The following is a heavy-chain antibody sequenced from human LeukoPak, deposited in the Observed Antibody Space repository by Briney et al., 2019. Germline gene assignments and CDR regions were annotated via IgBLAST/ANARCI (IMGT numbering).Heavy chain of an antibody. CDR1: GLSISGQW. CDR3: ARALTTSWYYFDY. V-gene: IGHV3-48*04. Sequence: GGSLRLSCVASGLSISGQWMNWVRQAPGKGLEWVSYISSSGTTIHYADSVKGRFTISRDNAKNPLYLQMNSLRAEDTAVYYCARALTTSWYYFDYWGQGTLVTVSS. D-gene: IGHD2-2*01. J-gene: IGHJ4*02. CDR2: ISSSGTTI.